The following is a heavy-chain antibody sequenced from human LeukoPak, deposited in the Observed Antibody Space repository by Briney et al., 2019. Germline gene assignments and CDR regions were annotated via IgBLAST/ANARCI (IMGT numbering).Heavy chain of an antibody. CDR1: GGSFSGYY. V-gene: IGHV4-34*01. Sequence: SETLSLTCAVYGGSFSGYYWSWIRQPPGKGLEWIGEINHSGSTNYNPSLKSRVTISVDTSKNQFSLKLSSVAAADTAVHYCARDGPFGGDLNYWGQGTLVTVSS. J-gene: IGHJ4*02. CDR2: INHSGST. D-gene: IGHD2-21*01. CDR3: ARDGPFGGDLNY.